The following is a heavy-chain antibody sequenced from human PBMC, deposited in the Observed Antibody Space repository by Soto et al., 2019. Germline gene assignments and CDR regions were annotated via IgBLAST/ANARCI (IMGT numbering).Heavy chain of an antibody. Sequence: QVQLQQWGAGLLKPSETLSLTCAVYGGSFSGYYWSWIRQPPGKGLEWIGEINHSGSTNYNPSLKSRVTLSVDTSKNQFSLKLSAVTAADTAVYYCARGYCSSTSCWNFFDYWGQGTLVTVSS. J-gene: IGHJ4*02. CDR1: GGSFSGYY. V-gene: IGHV4-34*01. D-gene: IGHD2-2*01. CDR2: INHSGST. CDR3: ARGYCSSTSCWNFFDY.